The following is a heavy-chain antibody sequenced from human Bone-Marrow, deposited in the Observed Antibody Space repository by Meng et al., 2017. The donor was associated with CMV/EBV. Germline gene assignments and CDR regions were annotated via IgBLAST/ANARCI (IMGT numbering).Heavy chain of an antibody. CDR1: SGPMNSGDYF. V-gene: IGHV4-31*03. CDR2: TYYDGTT. J-gene: IGHJ5*02. Sequence: CTVSSGPMNSGDYFWSWIRQHPEKGLEWIGYTYYDGTTHYSPSLRSRVTISVDTSKNQFSLKLNSVTAADTAVYYCARQAPDNWFDPWGQGALVTVSS. CDR3: ARQAPDNWFDP.